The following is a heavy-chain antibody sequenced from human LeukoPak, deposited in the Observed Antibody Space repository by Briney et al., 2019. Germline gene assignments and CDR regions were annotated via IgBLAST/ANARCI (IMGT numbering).Heavy chain of an antibody. CDR1: RLTLSSYW. J-gene: IGHJ4*02. V-gene: IGHV3-74*01. CDR2: INGDGSIT. CDR3: VRDLQD. Sequence: GGSLRLSCAGSRLTLSSYWMQWVRQAPGKGLVWVSRINGDGSITNYADSVKGRFTISRDNAKNTLFLQMDSLRDEDTAVYYCVRDLQDWGQGTLVTVSS.